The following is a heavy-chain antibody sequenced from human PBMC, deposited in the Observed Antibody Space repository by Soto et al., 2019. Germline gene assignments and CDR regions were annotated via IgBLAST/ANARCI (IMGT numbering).Heavy chain of an antibody. CDR2: INHSGST. D-gene: IGHD2-15*01. Sequence: SETLSLTCAVYGGSFSGYYWSWIRQPPGKGLEWIGEINHSGSTNYNPSLKSRVTISVDTSKNQFSMKLSSVTAADTAVYYCAGNYCSGGSCYSQPNFDYWGQGTLVTVSS. CDR3: AGNYCSGGSCYSQPNFDY. J-gene: IGHJ4*02. CDR1: GGSFSGYY. V-gene: IGHV4-34*01.